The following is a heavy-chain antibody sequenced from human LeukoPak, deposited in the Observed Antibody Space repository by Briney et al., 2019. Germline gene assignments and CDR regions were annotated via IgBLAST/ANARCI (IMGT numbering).Heavy chain of an antibody. CDR3: AKGNGYYGSGTYGMDV. Sequence: PGGSLRLSCAASGFTFSNYAMSWVRQAPGKGLEWVSVISGGDGSTYYADSVKGRFTISRDKSKNTLHLQMNSLRDEDTAVYYCAKGNGYYGSGTYGMDVWGQGTTVTVSS. CDR1: GFTFSNYA. CDR2: ISGGDGST. D-gene: IGHD3-10*01. J-gene: IGHJ6*02. V-gene: IGHV3-23*01.